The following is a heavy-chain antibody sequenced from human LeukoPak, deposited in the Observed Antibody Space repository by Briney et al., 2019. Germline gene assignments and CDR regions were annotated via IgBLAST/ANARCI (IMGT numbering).Heavy chain of an antibody. V-gene: IGHV1-2*02. CDR1: GYTFTGYY. D-gene: IGHD3-10*01. J-gene: IGHJ6*03. CDR3: ARVGVLLWFGEFGDYYYMDV. CDR2: INPNSGGT. Sequence: ASVKVSCKASGYTFTGYYMHWVRQAPGQGLESMGWINPNSGGTNYAQKFQGRVTMTRDTSISTAYMELSRLRSDDTAVYYCARVGVLLWFGEFGDYYYMDVWGKGTTVTISS.